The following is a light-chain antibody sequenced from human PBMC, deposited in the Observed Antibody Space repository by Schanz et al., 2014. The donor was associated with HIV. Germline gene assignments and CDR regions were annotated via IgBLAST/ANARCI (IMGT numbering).Light chain of an antibody. CDR3: QQYGSSPWT. Sequence: DIVLTQSPATLSLSPGERATLSCRASQSVSSFLAWYQQKPGQAPRLLIYTASNRATGIPARFSGSGSGTDFTLTISRVEPEDYAVYYCQQYGSSPWTFGQGTRVDVK. CDR2: TAS. CDR1: QSVSSF. V-gene: IGKV3-11*01. J-gene: IGKJ1*01.